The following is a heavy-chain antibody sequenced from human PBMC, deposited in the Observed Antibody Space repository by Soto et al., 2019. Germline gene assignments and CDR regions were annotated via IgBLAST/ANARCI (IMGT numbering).Heavy chain of an antibody. CDR3: AKRISSSTFDY. CDR2: ISGSDDST. V-gene: IGHV3-23*01. J-gene: IGHJ4*02. CDR1: GFTFSSYA. D-gene: IGHD6-6*01. Sequence: EVQLLESGGGLVQPGESLRLSCAASGFTFSSYAMSWVRQAPGKGLEWVSVISGSDDSTYYADSVKGRFTISGDNSKNTRYLQMNSLRAEDTAVYYCAKRISSSTFDYWGQGTLVTVSS.